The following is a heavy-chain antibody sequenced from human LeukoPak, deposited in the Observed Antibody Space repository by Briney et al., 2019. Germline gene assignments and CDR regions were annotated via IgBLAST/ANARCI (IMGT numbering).Heavy chain of an antibody. CDR2: MNPNSGHT. Sequence: ASVKVSCKASGYTFTSYDINWVRQATGHGLEWMGWMNPNSGHTGYAQKFQGRVTITRNTSISTAYMELSSLRSEDTAVYYCARAFLPIPGLANCFDPWGQGTLVTVSS. J-gene: IGHJ5*02. CDR3: ARAFLPIPGLANCFDP. V-gene: IGHV1-8*03. CDR1: GYTFTSYD.